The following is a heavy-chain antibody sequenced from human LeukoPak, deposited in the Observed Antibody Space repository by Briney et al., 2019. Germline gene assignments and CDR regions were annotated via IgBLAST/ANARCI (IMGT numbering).Heavy chain of an antibody. V-gene: IGHV4-30-4*01. CDR1: GGSISSGDYY. J-gene: IGHJ4*02. Sequence: SETLSLTCTVSGGSISSGDYYWSWIRQPPGKGLEWIGYIYYSGSTYYNPSLKGRVTISVDTSKNQFSLKLSSVTAADTAVYYCARGYCGGDCYLDYWGQGTLVTVSS. CDR2: IYYSGST. D-gene: IGHD2-21*02. CDR3: ARGYCGGDCYLDY.